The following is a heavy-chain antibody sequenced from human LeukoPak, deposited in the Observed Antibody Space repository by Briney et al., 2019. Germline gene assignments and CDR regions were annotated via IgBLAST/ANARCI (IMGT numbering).Heavy chain of an antibody. Sequence: SVKVSCKTSGGTFNNYAISWVRQAPGQGLEWMGRIIPILGIANYAQKFQGRVTITADKSTSTAYMELSSLRSEDTAVYYCARDVNDYGGNQGDYWGQGTLVTVSS. CDR3: ARDVNDYGGNQGDY. CDR1: GGTFNNYA. D-gene: IGHD4-23*01. J-gene: IGHJ4*02. V-gene: IGHV1-69*04. CDR2: IIPILGIA.